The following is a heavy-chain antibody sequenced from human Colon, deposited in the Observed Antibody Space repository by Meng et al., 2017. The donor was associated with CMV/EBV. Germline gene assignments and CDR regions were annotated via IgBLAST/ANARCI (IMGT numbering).Heavy chain of an antibody. V-gene: IGHV3-9*01. CDR1: GFTFDDYA. D-gene: IGHD3-3*01. CDR2: ISWNSGSI. CDR3: AKGGGYYTDDAFDI. Sequence: GGSLRLSCAASGFTFDDYAMHWVRQAPGKGLEWVSGISWNSGSIGYADSVKGRFTISRDSAKNSLYLQMNSLRAEDTALYYCAKGGGYYTDDAFDIWGQGTMVTVSS. J-gene: IGHJ3*02.